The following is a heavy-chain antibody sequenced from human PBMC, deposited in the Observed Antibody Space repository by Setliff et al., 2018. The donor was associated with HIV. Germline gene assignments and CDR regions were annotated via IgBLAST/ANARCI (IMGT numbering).Heavy chain of an antibody. V-gene: IGHV4-39*07. CDR1: GVSTISSSSSYY. Sequence: SETLSXXXIVSGVSTISSSSSYYWGWIRQPPGKGLAWLGTVYYTGQTSYNPSXXSRXTMSADTSQNQLYLKMTSVTVADPAVYFCARDLHANYHVVEIWGPGTMVTVSS. J-gene: IGHJ3*02. CDR3: ARDLHANYHVVEI. CDR2: VYYTGQT. D-gene: IGHD2-15*01.